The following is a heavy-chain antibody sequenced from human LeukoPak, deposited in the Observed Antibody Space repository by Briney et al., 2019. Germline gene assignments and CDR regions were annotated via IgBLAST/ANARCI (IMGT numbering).Heavy chain of an antibody. CDR3: VQDWAWGAFGY. V-gene: IGHV3-23*01. D-gene: IGHD7-27*01. Sequence: GGSLRLSCAAFGFTFSTYAMHWVRQAPGKGLEWVSGITPDAGRTYYADSVKGRFTIYRDNSKNTVYLQMNSLGAEDTAVYYCVQDWAWGAFGYWGQGTLVTVS. J-gene: IGHJ4*02. CDR1: GFTFSTYA. CDR2: ITPDAGRT.